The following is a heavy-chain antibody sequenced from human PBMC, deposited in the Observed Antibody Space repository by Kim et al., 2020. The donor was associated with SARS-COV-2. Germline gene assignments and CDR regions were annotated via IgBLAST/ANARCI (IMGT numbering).Heavy chain of an antibody. V-gene: IGHV1-46*01. CDR3: ARGKEATSTFPIFGVVIGAYYGMDV. CDR2: INPSGGST. D-gene: IGHD3-3*01. J-gene: IGHJ6*02. Sequence: IWWMGIINPSGGSTSYAQKFQGRVNMTRDTSTSTVYMEVSSLRSEVTAVYYCARGKEATSTFPIFGVVIGAYYGMDVWGQGTTVTVSS.